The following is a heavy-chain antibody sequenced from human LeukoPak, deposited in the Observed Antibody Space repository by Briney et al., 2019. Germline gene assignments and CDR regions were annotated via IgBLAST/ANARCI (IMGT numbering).Heavy chain of an antibody. D-gene: IGHD3-22*01. J-gene: IGHJ4*02. CDR3: ARNYYDSSGYAAGSPPFFDY. Sequence: GGSLRLSCAASGFTVSSNYMSWVRQAPGKGLEWVSGIYSGGSTYYEDVVKGRFIISRDNSKNTLYLQMNSLRAEDTAVYYCARNYYDSSGYAAGSPPFFDYWGQGTLVTVSS. V-gene: IGHV3-66*02. CDR1: GFTVSSNY. CDR2: IYSGGST.